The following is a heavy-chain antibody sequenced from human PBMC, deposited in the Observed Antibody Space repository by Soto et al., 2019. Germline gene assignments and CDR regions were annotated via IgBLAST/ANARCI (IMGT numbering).Heavy chain of an antibody. Sequence: QGQLVESVGGLVKPGGSRRLSCAAPGFTFSDYYMSWIRQAPGKWLERVSYISSSSSYTNYADSVKGRFTISRDNAKNSLYLQMNSLRAEDTAVYYCARDRPYYYDSSGYFHFDYWGQGTLVTVAS. V-gene: IGHV3-11*05. CDR2: ISSSSSYT. D-gene: IGHD3-22*01. CDR3: ARDRPYYYDSSGYFHFDY. CDR1: GFTFSDYY. J-gene: IGHJ4*02.